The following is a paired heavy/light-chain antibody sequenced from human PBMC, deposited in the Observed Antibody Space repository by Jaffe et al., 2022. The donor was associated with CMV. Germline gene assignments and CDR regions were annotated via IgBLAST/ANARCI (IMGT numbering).Light chain of an antibody. CDR3: LQHNSYPFT. Sequence: DIQMTQSPSAMSASVGDRVIIICRATQGISNYLAWFQQKPGKVPKRLIYAASTLHSGVPSRFSGSGSGTEFTLTISSLQPEDFATYYCLQHNSYPFTFGPGTKVDIK. CDR1: QGISNY. CDR2: AAS. V-gene: IGKV1-17*03. J-gene: IGKJ3*01.
Heavy chain of an antibody. Sequence: EVQLVESGGGLVQPGGSLRLSCAASGITLSNYWMSWVRQAPGKGLEWVANIKPDGSERNDVDSVKGRFTISRDNAKNSLFLQMNSLRAEDTAVYYCTRDRWLDYWGQGTLVTVSS. CDR3: TRDRWLDY. CDR2: IKPDGSER. J-gene: IGHJ4*02. D-gene: IGHD6-19*01. CDR1: GITLSNYW. V-gene: IGHV3-7*01.